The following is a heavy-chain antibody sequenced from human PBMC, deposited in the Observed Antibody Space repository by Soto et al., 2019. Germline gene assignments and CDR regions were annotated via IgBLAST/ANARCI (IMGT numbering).Heavy chain of an antibody. CDR1: GFTFSSYA. J-gene: IGHJ4*02. D-gene: IGHD5-18*01. CDR3: AKDLHVDTAMAPIDY. CDR2: ISGSGGST. Sequence: PGGSLSLSCAASGFTFSSYAMILVRQAPGKGLEWVSAISGSGGSTYYADSVKGRFTISRDNSKNTLYLQMNSLRAEDTAVYYCAKDLHVDTAMAPIDYWGQGTLVTVSS. V-gene: IGHV3-23*01.